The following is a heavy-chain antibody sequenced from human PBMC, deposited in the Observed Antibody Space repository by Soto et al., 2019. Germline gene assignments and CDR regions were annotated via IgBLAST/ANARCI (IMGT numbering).Heavy chain of an antibody. Sequence: SVKVSCKASGGTLNNYAINWVRQAPGQGLEWMGGILPVSAPPDYAQKFRGRVSITADHSTSTVYMELSRLKSDDTAVYFCATDSNYDVSNSFWGQGTLVTVSS. CDR3: ATDSNYDVSNSF. CDR2: ILPVSAPP. D-gene: IGHD3-3*01. J-gene: IGHJ4*02. V-gene: IGHV1-69*13. CDR1: GGTLNNYA.